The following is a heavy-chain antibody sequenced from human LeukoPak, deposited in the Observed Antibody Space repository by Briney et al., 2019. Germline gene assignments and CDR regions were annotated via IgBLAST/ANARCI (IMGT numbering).Heavy chain of an antibody. J-gene: IGHJ4*02. V-gene: IGHV3-21*01. CDR3: ARDASPVRVWGTYRLAHFDY. Sequence: GGSLRLSCAASGFPFSTYNMNWVRQAPGKGLEWVSSISSTNSYIYYTDSVKGRFTISRDTAKNSLYLQMNGLRAEDAAVYYCARDASPVRVWGTYRLAHFDYWGQGTLVTVSS. CDR1: GFPFSTYN. CDR2: ISSTNSYI. D-gene: IGHD3-16*02.